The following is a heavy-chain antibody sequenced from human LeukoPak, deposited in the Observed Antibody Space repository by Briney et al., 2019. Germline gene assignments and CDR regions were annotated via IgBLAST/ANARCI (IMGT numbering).Heavy chain of an antibody. CDR2: ISDGGDST. D-gene: IGHD3-16*02. J-gene: IGHJ4*02. CDR1: GFTFSSHV. Sequence: GGSLRLSCAASGFTFSSHVMIWVRQAPGKGLEWVSSISDGGDSTSYADSVKGRFTISRDNSKNTLSLQMNSLLPEDTATYHCANRSASPRYFDYWGQGTLVTVSS. CDR3: ANRSASPRYFDY. V-gene: IGHV3-23*01.